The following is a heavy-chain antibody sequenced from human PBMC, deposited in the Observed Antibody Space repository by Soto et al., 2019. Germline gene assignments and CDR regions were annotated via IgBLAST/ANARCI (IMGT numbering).Heavy chain of an antibody. CDR3: ANTVV. J-gene: IGHJ6*01. CDR1: GFAFSNHG. CDR2: IKEDGSEQ. D-gene: IGHD3-10*01. Sequence: GGSLRLSCAASGFAFSNHGMHWVRQAPGKGLEWVANIKEDGSEQNYVDSLKGRFTISRDNAKNSLYLQMNSLRADDTAVYYCANTVVRGLGTTVTVSS. V-gene: IGHV3-7*05.